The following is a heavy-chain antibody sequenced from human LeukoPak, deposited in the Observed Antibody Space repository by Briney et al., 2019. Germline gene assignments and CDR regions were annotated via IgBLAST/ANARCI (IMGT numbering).Heavy chain of an antibody. CDR2: IYHSGGT. V-gene: IGHV4-30-2*01. CDR1: GDSISRSASS. Sequence: PSQTLSLTCTVSGDSISRSASSWSWIRQPPGKGLEWIGYIYHSGGTYYNPSLRSRVTISLDRSKNQFSLRLSSVTAADTAAHYCARDFIAQSPIPAFWGQGTLVSVSS. J-gene: IGHJ4*02. CDR3: ARDFIAQSPIPAF. D-gene: IGHD3-3*02.